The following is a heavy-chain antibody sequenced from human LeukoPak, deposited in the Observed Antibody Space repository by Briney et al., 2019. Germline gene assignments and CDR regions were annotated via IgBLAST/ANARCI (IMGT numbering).Heavy chain of an antibody. D-gene: IGHD3-22*01. CDR1: GFTFSSYA. Sequence: GGSLRLSCAASGFTFSSYAMHWVRQAPGKGLEWVAVISYDGSNKYYADSVKGRFTISRDNSKNTLYLQMNSLRAEDTAVYYCATNPHYYDSSGRIFGYWGQGTLVTVSS. CDR2: ISYDGSNK. J-gene: IGHJ4*02. CDR3: ATNPHYYDSSGRIFGY. V-gene: IGHV3-30-3*01.